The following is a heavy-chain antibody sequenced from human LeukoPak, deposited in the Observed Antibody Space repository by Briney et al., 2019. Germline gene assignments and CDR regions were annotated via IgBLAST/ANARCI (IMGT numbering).Heavy chain of an antibody. J-gene: IGHJ4*02. Sequence: SETLSLTCAVSGGSISSYYWSWIRQPPGKGLEWIGHIYYSGSANYNLSLKSRVTISVDTSKTQFSLRLSSVTAADTALYYCARGYSGYNYVYWGQGTLVTVSS. CDR3: ARGYSGYNYVY. D-gene: IGHD5-12*01. CDR1: GGSISSYY. CDR2: IYYSGSA. V-gene: IGHV4-59*01.